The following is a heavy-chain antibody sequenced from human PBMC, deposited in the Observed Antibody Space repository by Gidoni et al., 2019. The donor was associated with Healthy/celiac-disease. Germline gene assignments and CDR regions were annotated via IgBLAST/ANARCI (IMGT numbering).Heavy chain of an antibody. CDR2: IIPIFGTA. V-gene: IGHV1-69*01. J-gene: IGHJ5*02. D-gene: IGHD5-12*01. Sequence: QVQLVQSGAEVKKPGSSVKVSCKASGGTFSSYAISWVRQAPGQGLEWMGGIIPIFGTANYAQKFQGRVTITADESTSTAYMELSSLRSEDTAVYYCARDVRTGGYSGYLNWFDPWGQGTLVTVSS. CDR1: GGTFSSYA. CDR3: ARDVRTGGYSGYLNWFDP.